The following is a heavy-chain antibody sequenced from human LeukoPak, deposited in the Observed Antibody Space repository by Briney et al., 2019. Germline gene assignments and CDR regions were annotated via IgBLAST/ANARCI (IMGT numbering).Heavy chain of an antibody. D-gene: IGHD2-2*01. J-gene: IGHJ4*02. V-gene: IGHV4-39*01. Sequence: SEALSLTCTVSGGSLIGDKSYWAWLRQAPGKALEWIGTISHTGDTYYNPALLSRLTMSVQTSTNQFYLRLASVSASDTAIYYCARNTATSTMHYWGQGIVVTVS. CDR2: ISHTGDT. CDR1: GGSLIGDKSY. CDR3: ARNTATSTMHY.